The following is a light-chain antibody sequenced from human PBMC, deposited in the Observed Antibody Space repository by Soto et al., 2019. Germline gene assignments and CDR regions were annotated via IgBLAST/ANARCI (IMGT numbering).Light chain of an antibody. V-gene: IGLV1-40*01. CDR1: GSNFGAGYD. J-gene: IGLJ2*01. CDR3: QSYDSSLSGVV. CDR2: GNS. Sequence: QSVLTQPPSVSGAPGQRVTISCTGTGSNFGAGYDVHWYQQLPGTAPKLLFYGNSNRPSGVPDRFSGSKSGTSASLAITGLQAEDEADYYCQSYDSSLSGVVFGGGTKLTVL.